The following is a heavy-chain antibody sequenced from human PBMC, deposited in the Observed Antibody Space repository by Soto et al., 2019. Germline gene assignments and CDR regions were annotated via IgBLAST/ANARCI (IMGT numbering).Heavy chain of an antibody. V-gene: IGHV3-73*02. Sequence: EVQLVESGGGLVQPGGSLKLSCAASGFTFSGSAMHWVRQASGKGLEWVGRIRSKANSYATAYAASVKGRFTISRDDSKNTAYLQMNSLKTEDTAVYYCTRLAAAGDYWGQGTLVTVSS. D-gene: IGHD6-13*01. CDR2: IRSKANSYAT. CDR1: GFTFSGSA. J-gene: IGHJ4*02. CDR3: TRLAAAGDY.